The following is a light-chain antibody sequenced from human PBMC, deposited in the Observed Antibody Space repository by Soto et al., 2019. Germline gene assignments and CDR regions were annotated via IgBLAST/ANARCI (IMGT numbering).Light chain of an antibody. V-gene: IGKV3-11*01. Sequence: EIVLTQSPATLSLSPGERATLSCRASQSVSSYLAWYQKKPGQTPRLLIYDASNRATGIPVRFSGSGSGTDFTLTISSLEPEDFAVYYCQQRSNWLWTFGQGTKVEIK. CDR3: QQRSNWLWT. J-gene: IGKJ1*01. CDR2: DAS. CDR1: QSVSSY.